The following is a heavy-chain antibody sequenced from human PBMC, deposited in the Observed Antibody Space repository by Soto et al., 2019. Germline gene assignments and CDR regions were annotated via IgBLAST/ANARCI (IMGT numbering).Heavy chain of an antibody. V-gene: IGHV3-13*05. Sequence: EVQLVESGGGLVQPGGSLRLSCEASGFTFRNYDMHWVRQGTGKGLEWVSGISAAGDPDYADSVEGRFTISRENAQNSVFLQMISISVGDTAVYYCARTDRDFYGMDVWGQGTTVIVSS. CDR3: ARTDRDFYGMDV. CDR1: GFTFRNYD. J-gene: IGHJ6*02. CDR2: ISAAGDP.